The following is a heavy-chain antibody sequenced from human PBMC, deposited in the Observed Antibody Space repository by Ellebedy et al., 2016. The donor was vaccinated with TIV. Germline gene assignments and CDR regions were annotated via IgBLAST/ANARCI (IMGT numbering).Heavy chain of an antibody. CDR1: GFTFSSYW. V-gene: IGHV3-7*01. Sequence: GESLKISCVASGFTFSSYWMSWVRQAPGKGLEWVANIHPDGSEKYYVDSVKGRFTISRDNAKNSLYLEMNSLRAEDTAVYYCARDYYGSENWGQGTLVTVSS. D-gene: IGHD3-10*01. CDR2: IHPDGSEK. J-gene: IGHJ4*02. CDR3: ARDYYGSEN.